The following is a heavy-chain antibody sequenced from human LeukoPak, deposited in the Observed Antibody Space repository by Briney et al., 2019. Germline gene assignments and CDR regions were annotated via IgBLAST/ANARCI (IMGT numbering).Heavy chain of an antibody. J-gene: IGHJ6*04. CDR3: AKDPSIAAAGYYYYGMDV. V-gene: IGHV3-23*01. Sequence: GGSLRLSCAASGFTFSSYAMSWVRQAPGKGLEWVSAISGSGGSTYYADSVKGRFTISRDNSKNTLYLQMNSLRAEDTAVYYCAKDPSIAAAGYYYYGMDVWGKGTTVTVSS. CDR1: GFTFSSYA. CDR2: ISGSGGST. D-gene: IGHD6-13*01.